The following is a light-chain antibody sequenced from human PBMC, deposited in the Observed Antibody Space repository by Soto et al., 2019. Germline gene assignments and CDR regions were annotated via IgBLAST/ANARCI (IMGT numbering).Light chain of an antibody. CDR3: CSYAGSYTLFV. J-gene: IGLJ1*01. Sequence: QSALTHPRSVSGSPGQSVTISCTVTSSDVGGYNYVSWYQQHPGKAPKLMIYDVSKRPSGVPDRFSGSKSGNTASLTISGLQAEDEADYYCCSYAGSYTLFVFGTGTKVTVL. V-gene: IGLV2-11*01. CDR2: DVS. CDR1: SSDVGGYNY.